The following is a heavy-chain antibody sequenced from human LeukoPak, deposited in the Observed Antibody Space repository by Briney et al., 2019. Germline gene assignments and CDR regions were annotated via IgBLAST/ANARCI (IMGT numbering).Heavy chain of an antibody. CDR2: ISSSGSYI. CDR3: ARGRHYYDSSGYYRPGFDY. D-gene: IGHD3-22*01. Sequence: GGSLRLSCAATGFTFSSYSMNWVRQAPGKGLEWVSSISSSGSYIYYADSVKGRFTISRDNAKNSLYLQMNSLRAEDTAVYYCARGRHYYDSSGYYRPGFDYWGQGTLVTVSS. CDR1: GFTFSSYS. J-gene: IGHJ4*02. V-gene: IGHV3-21*01.